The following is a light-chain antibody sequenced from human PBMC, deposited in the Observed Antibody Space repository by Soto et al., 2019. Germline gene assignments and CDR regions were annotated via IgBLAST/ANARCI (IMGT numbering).Light chain of an antibody. J-gene: IGLJ1*01. CDR2: DVS. Sequence: QSALTQPASVSGSPGQSITVSCSGTSSDVGGYDYVSWYQHHPGTAPKLIIYDVSNRPSGVSNRFSGSKSGNTASLTISGLRAEDEADYYCNSYTISITPRSVFGTGTKLTVL. V-gene: IGLV2-14*03. CDR3: NSYTISITPRSV. CDR1: SSDVGGYDY.